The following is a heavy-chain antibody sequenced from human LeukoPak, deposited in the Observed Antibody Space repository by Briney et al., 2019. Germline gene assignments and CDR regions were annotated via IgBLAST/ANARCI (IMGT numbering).Heavy chain of an antibody. CDR3: AREDGSGSYQGGTFDI. Sequence: GASVKVSCKASGYTFSRYAIHWVRQAPGQRLEWMGYINAGNGNTKYSQNFQGRVTITRDTSATTAYLELSSLRSEDTAVYYCAREDGSGSYQGGTFDIWGQGTMVTVSS. D-gene: IGHD3-10*01. CDR2: INAGNGNT. CDR1: GYTFSRYA. V-gene: IGHV1-3*01. J-gene: IGHJ3*02.